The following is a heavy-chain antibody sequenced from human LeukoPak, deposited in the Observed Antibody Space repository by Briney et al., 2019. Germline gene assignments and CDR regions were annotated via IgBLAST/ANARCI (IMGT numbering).Heavy chain of an antibody. CDR2: IYHSGST. D-gene: IGHD3-10*01. CDR3: ARDPYYYGSGST. Sequence: SQTLSLTCAVSGGSLSSGGYSWSWIRQPPGKGLEWIGYIYHSGSTYYNPPLKSRVTISVDRSKNQFSLKLSSVTAADTAVYYCARDPYYYGSGSTWGQGTLVTVSS. V-gene: IGHV4-30-2*01. J-gene: IGHJ5*02. CDR1: GGSLSSGGYS.